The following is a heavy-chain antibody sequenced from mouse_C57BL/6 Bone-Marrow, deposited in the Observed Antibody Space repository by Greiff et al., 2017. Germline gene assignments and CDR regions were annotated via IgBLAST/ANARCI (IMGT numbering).Heavy chain of an antibody. J-gene: IGHJ1*03. Sequence: EVKVVESGGGLVKPGGSLKLSCAASGFTFSSYTMSWVRQTPEKRLEWVATISGGGGNTYYPDSVKGRFTISRDNAKNTLYLQMSSLRSEDTALYYCASPYYYGSSHWYFDVWGTGTTVTVSS. D-gene: IGHD1-1*01. CDR2: ISGGGGNT. CDR3: ASPYYYGSSHWYFDV. V-gene: IGHV5-9*01. CDR1: GFTFSSYT.